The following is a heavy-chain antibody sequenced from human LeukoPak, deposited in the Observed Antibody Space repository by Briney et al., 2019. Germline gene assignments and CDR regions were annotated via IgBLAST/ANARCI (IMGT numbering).Heavy chain of an antibody. CDR2: VFYGGST. J-gene: IGHJ2*01. Sequence: PSETLSLTCAVSGGSISSGIYYWGWIRQPPGKGLEWIGSVFYGGSTYYNPSLKTRVTISVDTSKNQFSLKLSSVTAADTAVYYCARDHDSSGYYYFVLKFDWYFDLWGRGTLVTVSS. V-gene: IGHV4-39*07. CDR1: GGSISSGIYY. D-gene: IGHD3-22*01. CDR3: ARDHDSSGYYYFVLKFDWYFDL.